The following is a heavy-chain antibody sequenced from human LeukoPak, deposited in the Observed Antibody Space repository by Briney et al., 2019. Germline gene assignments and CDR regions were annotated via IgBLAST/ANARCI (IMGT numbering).Heavy chain of an antibody. CDR3: ARDLGIYSGSYNRIDY. Sequence: GGSLRLSCAASGFTFSSYGMHWVRQAPGKGLEWVSSISSSSSYIYYADSVKGRFTISRDNAKNSLYLQMNSLRAEDTAVYYCARDLGIYSGSYNRIDYWGQGTLVTVSS. V-gene: IGHV3-21*01. CDR1: GFTFSSYG. D-gene: IGHD1-26*01. CDR2: ISSSSSYI. J-gene: IGHJ4*02.